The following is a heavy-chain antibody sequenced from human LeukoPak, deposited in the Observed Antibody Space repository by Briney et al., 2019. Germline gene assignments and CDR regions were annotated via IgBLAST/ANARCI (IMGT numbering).Heavy chain of an antibody. CDR1: GFTFGDYA. J-gene: IGHJ4*02. D-gene: IGHD5-24*01. V-gene: IGHV3-49*04. CDR3: TKSRDGYNGGSVDY. Sequence: GGSLRLSCTASGFTFGDYAMSWVRQAPGKGHEWVGFIRGKTYGGTTEYAASVKGRFTISRDDSKSIAYLQMNSLKNEDTAVYYCTKSRDGYNGGSVDYWGQGTLVTVSS. CDR2: IRGKTYGGTT.